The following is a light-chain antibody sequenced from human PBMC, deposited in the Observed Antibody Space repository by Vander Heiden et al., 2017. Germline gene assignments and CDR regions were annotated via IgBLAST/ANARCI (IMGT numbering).Light chain of an antibody. J-gene: IGKJ2*01. Sequence: DIVLTQPPDSLAVSNRERATINGKSSQSVFSSDNNKNYLAWYQQKPGQSPQLLLYWASTRESGVPDRFSGSGSRTDFTLTISSLQAEDVAVYYCQQYYDISPYTFGQGTKLEIK. CDR2: WAS. CDR1: QSVFSSDNNKNY. V-gene: IGKV4-1*01. CDR3: QQYYDISPYT.